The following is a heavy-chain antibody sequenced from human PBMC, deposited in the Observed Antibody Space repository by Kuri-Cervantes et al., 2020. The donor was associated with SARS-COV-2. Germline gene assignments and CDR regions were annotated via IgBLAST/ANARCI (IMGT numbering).Heavy chain of an antibody. Sequence: SETLSLTCTVSGGSISSGDYYWSWIRQPPGKGLEWIGYIYYSGSTYYNPSLKSRVTISVDTSKNQFSLKLSSVTAADTAVYYCARAEREKRTTVTTSVVFENYYYYYMDVWGKGTTVTVSS. D-gene: IGHD4-17*01. V-gene: IGHV4-30-4*02. CDR3: ARAEREKRTTVTTSVVFENYYYYYMDV. CDR2: IYYSGST. J-gene: IGHJ6*03. CDR1: GGSISSGDYY.